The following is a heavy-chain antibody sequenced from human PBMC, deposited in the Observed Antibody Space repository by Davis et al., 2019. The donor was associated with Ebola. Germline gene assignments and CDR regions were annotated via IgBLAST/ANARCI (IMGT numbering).Heavy chain of an antibody. J-gene: IGHJ3*02. V-gene: IGHV4-39*01. CDR2: IYYSGST. CDR3: ARQKVTNAFDI. CDR1: GGSIRSTYYY. Sequence: MPSETLSLTCNVSGGSIRSTYYYWGWVRQPPGKGLEWIGSIYYSGSTYYNTSLKSRITISVDTSKNQFSLNLSSVTAADTAVYYCARQKVTNAFDIWGQGTMVTVSS.